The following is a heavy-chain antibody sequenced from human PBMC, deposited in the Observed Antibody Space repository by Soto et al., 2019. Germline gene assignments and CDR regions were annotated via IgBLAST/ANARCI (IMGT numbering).Heavy chain of an antibody. J-gene: IGHJ6*01. Sequence: QVRLVQSGAEVKKPGSSVKVSCEASGGTFSSYAVTWVRQAPGQGLEWMGGIIPIVTTPNYAQKFQGRLTISADKSTRTSYMELSSLRSEDTGVYYCARVGYNVWSRYHYYGRDVWGQGTTAIVAS. CDR3: ARVGYNVWSRYHYYGRDV. CDR1: GGTFSSYA. CDR2: IIPIVTTP. D-gene: IGHD3-3*01. V-gene: IGHV1-69*06.